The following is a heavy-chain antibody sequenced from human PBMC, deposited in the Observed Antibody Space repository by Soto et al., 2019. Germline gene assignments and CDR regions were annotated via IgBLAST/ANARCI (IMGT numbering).Heavy chain of an antibody. CDR2: ISGSDGST. Sequence: EVQLLESGGGLVQPGGSLRLSCAASGFTFSSYAMSWVRQAPGKGLEWVSVISGSDGSTYYADSVKGRFTISRDNSKNTLYLQRNSRTAEDTAVYYCARRSSGWYFDYWGQGTLVTVSS. V-gene: IGHV3-23*01. D-gene: IGHD6-19*01. CDR1: GFTFSSYA. J-gene: IGHJ4*02. CDR3: ARRSSGWYFDY.